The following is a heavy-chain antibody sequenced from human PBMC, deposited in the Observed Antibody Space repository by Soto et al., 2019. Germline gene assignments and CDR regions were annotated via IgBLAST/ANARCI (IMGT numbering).Heavy chain of an antibody. CDR2: ISTYNGDT. CDR1: GYTFTRSG. CDR3: AGKGSRPYYYYGMDV. Sequence: ASVKVSCKASGYTFTRSGISWVRQAPGQGLEWMGWISTYNGDTNYAQTFQGRVTMTTDTSTSTVHMEVRSLRSDDTAVYYCAGKGSRPYYYYGMDVWGQGTTVTVSS. J-gene: IGHJ6*02. D-gene: IGHD6-6*01. V-gene: IGHV1-18*01.